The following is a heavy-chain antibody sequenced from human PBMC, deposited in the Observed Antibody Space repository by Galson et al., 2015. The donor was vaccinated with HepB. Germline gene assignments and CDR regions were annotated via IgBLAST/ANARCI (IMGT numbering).Heavy chain of an antibody. CDR3: ARDRNEYCYNSGAYLS. Sequence: SLRLSCAASGFTFRHYWMHWVRQAPGKGLVWVSRINSDGISTTYADSVKGRFTISRDNTKNTLYLQMNSLRAEDTAVYYCARDRNEYCYNSGAYLSWGRGPLVPVSS. CDR1: GFTFRHYW. D-gene: IGHD2/OR15-2a*01. V-gene: IGHV3-74*01. J-gene: IGHJ4*02. CDR2: INSDGIST.